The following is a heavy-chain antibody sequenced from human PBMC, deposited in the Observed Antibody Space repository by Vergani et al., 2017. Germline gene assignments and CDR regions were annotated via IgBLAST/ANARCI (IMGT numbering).Heavy chain of an antibody. J-gene: IGHJ6*03. Sequence: QVQLVQSGAEVKKPVASVKVSCKASGYTFTSYGISWVRQAPGQGLEWMGWISAYNGNTNYAQKLQGRVTMTTDNSTSTAYMGLRSLRSDDTAVYYCAGSFSECSSTSCLLYYYYYYYMDVWGKGTTVTVSS. D-gene: IGHD2-2*01. CDR3: AGSFSECSSTSCLLYYYYYYYMDV. CDR2: ISAYNGNT. V-gene: IGHV1-18*01. CDR1: GYTFTSYG.